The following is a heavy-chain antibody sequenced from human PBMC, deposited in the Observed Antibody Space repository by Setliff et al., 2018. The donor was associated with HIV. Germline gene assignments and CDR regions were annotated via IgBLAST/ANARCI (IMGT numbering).Heavy chain of an antibody. V-gene: IGHV3-74*01. CDR1: GFIFTNHW. J-gene: IGHJ4*02. D-gene: IGHD5-18*01. Sequence: LRLSCAASGFIFTNHWMHWVRQAPGKGLVWVSRINSDGSRADYADSVKGRFTIPRDNAKNTQYLQTSSLRADDTAVYYCAKEGGGYSYMGFDYLGQGTLVTVTS. CDR3: AKEGGGYSYMGFDY. CDR2: INSDGSRA.